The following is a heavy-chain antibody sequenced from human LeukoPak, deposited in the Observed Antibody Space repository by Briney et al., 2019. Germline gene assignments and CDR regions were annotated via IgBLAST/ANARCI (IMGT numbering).Heavy chain of an antibody. V-gene: IGHV3-48*02. CDR2: ISSSSSTI. CDR3: ARDRPLMRYDSSGYYYYGMDV. J-gene: IGHJ6*02. D-gene: IGHD3-22*01. CDR1: GFTFSSYS. Sequence: PGGSLRLSCAASGFTFSSYSMNWVRQAPGKGLEWVSYISSSSSTIYYADSVKGRFTISRDNAKNSLYLQMNSLRDEDTAVYYCARDRPLMRYDSSGYYYYGMDVWGQGTTVTVSS.